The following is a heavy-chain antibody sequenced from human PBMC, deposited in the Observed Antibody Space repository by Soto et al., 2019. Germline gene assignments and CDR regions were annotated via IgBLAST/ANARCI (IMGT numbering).Heavy chain of an antibody. CDR3: ARDLSRILGWSFQVDYYYYGMDV. CDR1: GYTFTSYG. Sequence: QVQLVQSGAEVKKPGASVKVSCKASGYTFTSYGISWVRQAPGQGLEWMGWISAYNGNTNYAQKLQGRVTMTTDTSTSTXXMXLXXLRSDDTAVYYCARDLSRILGWSFQVDYYYYGMDVWGQGTTVTVSS. J-gene: IGHJ6*02. D-gene: IGHD2-21*01. V-gene: IGHV1-18*01. CDR2: ISAYNGNT.